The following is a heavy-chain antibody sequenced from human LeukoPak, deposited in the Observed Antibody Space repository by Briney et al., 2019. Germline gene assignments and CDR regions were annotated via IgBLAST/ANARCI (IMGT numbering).Heavy chain of an antibody. CDR3: ARGRSGYDHQRTYFDY. D-gene: IGHD5-12*01. Sequence: PSETLSLTCAVSGGSISSGGYSWSWIRQPPGKGLEWIGEINHSGSTNYNPSLKSRVTISVDTSKNQFSLKLSSVTAADTAVYYCARGRSGYDHQRTYFDYWGQGTLVTVSS. J-gene: IGHJ4*02. CDR1: GGSISSGGYS. V-gene: IGHV4-34*01. CDR2: INHSGST.